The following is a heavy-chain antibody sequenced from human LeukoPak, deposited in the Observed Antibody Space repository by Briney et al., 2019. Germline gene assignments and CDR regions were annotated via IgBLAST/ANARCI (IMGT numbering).Heavy chain of an antibody. D-gene: IGHD2-2*01. J-gene: IGHJ5*02. Sequence: GGSLRLSCAASGFTLSTFDMNWVRQSPGKGLEWVSSISTSSRYIYYRDSVKGRFTISRDDAKNSLYLQMNSLRVEDTAVYYCARADCSGSTCYLRRSWFDPWGQGTLVTVSS. V-gene: IGHV3-21*01. CDR3: ARADCSGSTCYLRRSWFDP. CDR2: ISTSSRYI. CDR1: GFTLSTFD.